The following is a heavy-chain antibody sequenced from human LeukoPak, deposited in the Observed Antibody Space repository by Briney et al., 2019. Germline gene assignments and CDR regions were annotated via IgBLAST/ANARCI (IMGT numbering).Heavy chain of an antibody. J-gene: IGHJ4*02. V-gene: IGHV3-30*18. CDR1: GFTFKNYG. Sequence: GVSLRLSCAASGFTFKNYGMHWVRQAPGKGLEWVAVISNDGSYKYYATSVKGRLTISRDNSKNTLYLQMNSLRAEDTAVYYCAKGRGIAVAVIDYWGQGTLVTVS. D-gene: IGHD6-19*01. CDR2: ISNDGSYK. CDR3: AKGRGIAVAVIDY.